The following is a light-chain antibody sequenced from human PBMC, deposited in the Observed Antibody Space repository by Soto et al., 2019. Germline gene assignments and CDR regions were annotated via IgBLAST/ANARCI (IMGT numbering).Light chain of an antibody. V-gene: IGKV3-20*01. Sequence: EIVLTQSPGTLSLSLGERATLSCRASQSVSSSHLAWYQQKPGQAPRLLIYGASSRATGIPDRFSGSGSGTDFTLTISRLEPEDFAVYYCQQYGSSATFGQGTRLEIK. CDR1: QSVSSSH. CDR2: GAS. J-gene: IGKJ5*01. CDR3: QQYGSSAT.